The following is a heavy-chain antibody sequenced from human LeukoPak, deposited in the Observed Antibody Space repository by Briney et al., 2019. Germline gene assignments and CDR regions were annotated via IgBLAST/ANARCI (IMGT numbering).Heavy chain of an antibody. CDR1: GGSFSGYY. CDR3: ARGTMTTVTYYFDY. CDR2: INHSGST. Sequence: PSETLSLTCAVYGGSFSGYYWSWIRQPPGKGLEWIGEINHSGSTNYNPSLKSRVSISVDTSKNQFSLKLSSVTAADTAVYYCARGTMTTVTYYFDYWGQGTLVTVSS. J-gene: IGHJ4*02. D-gene: IGHD4-17*01. V-gene: IGHV4-34*01.